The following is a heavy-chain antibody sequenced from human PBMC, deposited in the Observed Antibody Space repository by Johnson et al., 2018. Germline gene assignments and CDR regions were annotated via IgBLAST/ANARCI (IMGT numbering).Heavy chain of an antibody. V-gene: IGHV4-59*01. CDR3: ARVGEWELGDGMSI. D-gene: IGHD1-26*01. J-gene: IGHJ3*02. CDR1: GGSISSYF. CDR2: IYYSGST. Sequence: QVQLQESGPGLVKPSETXSLTCTVSGGSISSYFWSWIRQPPGKGLEWIGYIYYSGSTNYNPSLKSRVIISVDTSKNQFSLKLSSVTAADTAVYYCARVGEWELGDGMSIWGQGTMVTVSS.